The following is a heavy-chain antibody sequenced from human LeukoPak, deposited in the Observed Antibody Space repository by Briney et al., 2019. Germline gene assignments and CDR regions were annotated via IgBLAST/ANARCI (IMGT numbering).Heavy chain of an antibody. CDR1: GWSFSGYY. CDR2: INHSGST. CDR3: ARGRLLWFGELRTYYFDY. V-gene: IGHV4-34*01. D-gene: IGHD3-10*01. J-gene: IGHJ4*02. Sequence: SETLSLTCAVYGWSFSGYYLSWIRQPPGKGLEWIGEINHSGSTNYNPSLKSRVTISIDTSKNHFSLKLSSVTAADTAVYYCARGRLLWFGELRTYYFDYWGQGTLVTVSS.